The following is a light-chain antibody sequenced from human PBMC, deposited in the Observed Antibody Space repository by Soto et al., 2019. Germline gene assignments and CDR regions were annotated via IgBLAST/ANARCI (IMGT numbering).Light chain of an antibody. CDR3: QSYDSSLSVVV. Sequence: QSVLTQPPSVSGAPGQRVTISCTGTSSNIGAGYYVHWYQQLPGTAPKLLIYVNSNRPSGVPDRFSGSKSGTSASLAITWRQAEDEADYYCQSYDSSLSVVVFGGGTKLTVL. J-gene: IGLJ2*01. CDR2: VNS. V-gene: IGLV1-40*01. CDR1: SSNIGAGYY.